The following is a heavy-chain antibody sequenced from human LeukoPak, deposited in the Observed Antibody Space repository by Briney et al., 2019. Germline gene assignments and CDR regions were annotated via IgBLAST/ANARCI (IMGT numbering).Heavy chain of an antibody. D-gene: IGHD6-6*01. J-gene: IGHJ4*02. Sequence: GASVKVSCMPSVDTSTRYGIRSVRQAPGQGLEWMGWISGYNGNTNYAQELQGRVTVTTDTSASTAYMELRSLRSDDTAVYYCARWSSSSRHYWGQGTLVTVSS. CDR3: ARWSSSSRHY. V-gene: IGHV1-18*01. CDR1: VDTSTRYG. CDR2: ISGYNGNT.